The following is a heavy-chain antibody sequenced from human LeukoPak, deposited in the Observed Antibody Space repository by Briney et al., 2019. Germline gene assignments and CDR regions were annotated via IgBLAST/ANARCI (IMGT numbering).Heavy chain of an antibody. CDR1: GYSISSDYY. D-gene: IGHD2-2*01. V-gene: IGHV4-38-2*01. CDR3: ARHAPDCNNTNCYYYYYYMDV. Sequence: TSETLSLTCAVSGYSISSDYYWGWIRQPRGKALEWIGSIYNSGNTYYNPSLKSRVTVSVDTSKNHFSLRLSSLTAADTAVYYCARHAPDCNNTNCYYYYYYMDVWGKGTTVTVSS. CDR2: IYNSGNT. J-gene: IGHJ6*03.